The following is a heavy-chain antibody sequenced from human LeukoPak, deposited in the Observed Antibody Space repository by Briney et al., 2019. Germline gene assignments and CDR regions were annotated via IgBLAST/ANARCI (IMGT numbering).Heavy chain of an antibody. D-gene: IGHD2-15*01. CDR2: IYYSGST. CDR1: GGSLSSGGYY. CDR3: ARYCSGGSCYSEGFGNWFDP. Sequence: SETLSLTCTVSGGSLSSGGYYWSWIRQHPGKGLEWIGYIYYSGSTYYNPSLKSRVTISVDTSKNQFSLKLSSVTAADTAVYYCARYCSGGSCYSEGFGNWFDPWGQGTLVTVSS. J-gene: IGHJ5*02. V-gene: IGHV4-31*03.